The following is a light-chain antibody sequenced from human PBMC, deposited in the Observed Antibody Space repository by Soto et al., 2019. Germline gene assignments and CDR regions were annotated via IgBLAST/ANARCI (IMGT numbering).Light chain of an antibody. CDR2: DAS. J-gene: IGKJ5*01. CDR3: QQYHTSSIT. V-gene: IGKV1-5*01. CDR1: QTISSW. Sequence: DIQMTQSPSTLSASVGDRVTITCRASQTISSWLAWYQQKPGKAPNLLIYDASTLERGVPSRFSGTGSGTEFTRTIDRLQPDDFATYYCQQYHTSSITFGQGTRLEIK.